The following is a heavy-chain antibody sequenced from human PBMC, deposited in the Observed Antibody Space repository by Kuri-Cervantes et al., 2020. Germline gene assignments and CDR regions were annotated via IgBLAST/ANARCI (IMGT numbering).Heavy chain of an antibody. V-gene: IGHV4-4*07. CDR3: ARLNYYDSSAGGYYYMDV. J-gene: IGHJ6*03. D-gene: IGHD3-22*01. Sequence: SETLSLTCTVSGDSISGYYWSWIRQSVGKGLEWIGRIYTSGDTNYNPSLKSRVTISVDKSKNQFSLKLSSVTAADTAVYYCARLNYYDSSAGGYYYMDVWGKGTTVTV. CDR1: GDSISGYY. CDR2: IYTSGDT.